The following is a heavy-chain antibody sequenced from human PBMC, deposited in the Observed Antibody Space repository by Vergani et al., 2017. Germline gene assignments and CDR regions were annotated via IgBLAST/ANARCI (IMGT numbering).Heavy chain of an antibody. Sequence: QLQLQESGPGLVKPSETLSLTCTVSGGSISSSSYYWGWIRQPPGKGLEWIGSIYYSGSTYYNPSLKSRVTISVDTSKNQFSLKLSSVTAADTAVYYCARLLANYYDSSGYSDYWGQGTLVTVSS. CDR1: GGSISSSSYY. J-gene: IGHJ4*02. CDR2: IYYSGST. V-gene: IGHV4-39*01. CDR3: ARLLANYYDSSGYSDY. D-gene: IGHD3-22*01.